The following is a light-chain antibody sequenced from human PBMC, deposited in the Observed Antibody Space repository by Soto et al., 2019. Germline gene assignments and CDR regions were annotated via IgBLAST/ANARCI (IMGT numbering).Light chain of an antibody. V-gene: IGKV1-5*03. CDR2: KAS. CDR1: QDISNY. J-gene: IGKJ1*01. Sequence: DIQMTQSPSSLSASVGDRVTITCRASQDISNYLNWYQQKPGKAPKLLIYKASTLKSGVPSRFSGSGSGTESTLTISSLQPDDFATYYCQHYNSYSEAFGQGTKVDIK. CDR3: QHYNSYSEA.